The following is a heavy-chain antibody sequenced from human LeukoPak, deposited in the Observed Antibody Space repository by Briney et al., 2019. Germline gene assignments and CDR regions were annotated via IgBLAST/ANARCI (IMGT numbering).Heavy chain of an antibody. J-gene: IGHJ5*02. CDR1: GGSISSSNW. Sequence: SGTLSLTCAVSGGSISSSNWWSWVRQPPGKGLEWIGEIYHSGSTNYNPSLKSRVTISVDTSKNQFFLKLSSVTAADTAVYYCARLLPPYSSSVVNWFDPWGQGTLVTVSS. V-gene: IGHV4-4*02. D-gene: IGHD6-13*01. CDR3: ARLLPPYSSSVVNWFDP. CDR2: IYHSGST.